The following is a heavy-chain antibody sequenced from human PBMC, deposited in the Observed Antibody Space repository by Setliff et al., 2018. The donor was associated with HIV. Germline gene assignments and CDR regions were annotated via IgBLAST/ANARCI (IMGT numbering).Heavy chain of an antibody. J-gene: IGHJ6*03. CDR2: VGASGVNT. CDR3: VKARVDGDYYYYYYMDV. D-gene: IGHD4-17*01. CDR1: GGSFSDNC. V-gene: IGHV3-23*01. Sequence: ETLSLTCAVYGGSFSDNCGSWIRQSPGKGLEWVSTVGASGVNTYYTESVKGRFTISKDNSKNTLYLQMSGLRADDTAVYYCVKARVDGDYYYYYYMDVWGKGTTVTVSS.